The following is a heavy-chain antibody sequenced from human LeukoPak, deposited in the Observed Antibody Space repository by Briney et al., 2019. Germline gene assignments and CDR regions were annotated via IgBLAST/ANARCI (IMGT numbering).Heavy chain of an antibody. CDR3: AKDRQLHGALRFLEWPSFDAFDI. J-gene: IGHJ3*02. CDR2: ISWNSGSI. CDR1: GFTFGDYA. V-gene: IGHV3-9*03. D-gene: IGHD3-3*01. Sequence: GGSLRLSCAASGFTFGDYAMHWVRQAPGKGLEWVSGISWNSGSIGYADSVKGRFTISRDNAKNSLYLQMNSLRAEDMALYYCAKDRQLHGALRFLEWPSFDAFDIWGQGTMVTVSS.